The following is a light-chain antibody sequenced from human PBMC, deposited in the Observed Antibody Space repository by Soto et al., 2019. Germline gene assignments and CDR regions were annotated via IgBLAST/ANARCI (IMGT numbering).Light chain of an antibody. Sequence: QSALTQPPSASGSPGQSVTISCTGTSSDIGAYNYVSWFQQHPGEAPKLIISEVNKWPSGVPDRFSGSKSGNTASLTVSGLQAEDEADYYCTSYGGRDNLMFGGGTKVTVL. CDR1: SSDIGAYNY. CDR2: EVN. CDR3: TSYGGRDNLM. V-gene: IGLV2-8*01. J-gene: IGLJ3*02.